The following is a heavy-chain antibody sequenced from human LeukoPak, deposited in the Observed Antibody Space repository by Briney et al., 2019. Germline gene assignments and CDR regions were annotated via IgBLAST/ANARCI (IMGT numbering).Heavy chain of an antibody. V-gene: IGHV5-51*01. CDR1: GYSFTTYW. J-gene: IGHJ3*02. CDR2: IYPGDSDT. D-gene: IGHD6-13*01. Sequence: GESLKISCEASGYSFTTYWIGWVRQMPGKGLEWMGIIYPGDSDTRYSPPFQGQVTISADKSISTAYLQWSSLKASDTAMYYCARSYSISWGAFDIWGQGTMVTVSS. CDR3: ARSYSISWGAFDI.